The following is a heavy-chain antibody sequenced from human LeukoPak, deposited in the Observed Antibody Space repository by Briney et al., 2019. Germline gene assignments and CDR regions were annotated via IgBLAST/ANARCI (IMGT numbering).Heavy chain of an antibody. Sequence: SETLSLTCTVSGGSISNSPYYWGWIRQPPGKGLEWIASVYYTGSTFYNPSLKSRVTISVDTSKNQFSLKLSSVTAADTAVYYCARGNEDMGDYWGQGTLVTVSS. CDR1: GGSISNSPYY. CDR3: ARGNEDMGDY. D-gene: IGHD2-15*01. V-gene: IGHV4-39*07. J-gene: IGHJ4*02. CDR2: VYYTGST.